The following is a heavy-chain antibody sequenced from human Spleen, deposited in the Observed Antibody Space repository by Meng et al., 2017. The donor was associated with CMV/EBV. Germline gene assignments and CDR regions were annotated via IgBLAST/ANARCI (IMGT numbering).Heavy chain of an antibody. Sequence: SSWGCILLPPANGLACIGYIYCSGSTYYIPSLKSRVTISVDTSKNQFSLNLGSVTAADSAVYYCARFPYCSRTSCYMGLGAEYFQHWGQGTLVTVSS. CDR3: ARFPYCSRTSCYMGLGAEYFQH. D-gene: IGHD2-2*02. CDR1: SS. CDR2: IYCSGST. J-gene: IGHJ1*01. V-gene: IGHV4-31*02.